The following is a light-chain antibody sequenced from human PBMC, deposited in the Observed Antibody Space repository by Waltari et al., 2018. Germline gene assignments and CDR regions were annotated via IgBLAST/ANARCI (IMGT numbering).Light chain of an antibody. V-gene: IGKV3-11*01. J-gene: IGKJ4*01. CDR2: DTS. Sequence: SSRASQNVTNYLAWYQQKPGQAPRLLIYDTSNRATGIPARFSGSGFGTDFTLTISSLEPEDFAVYYCQQRRDWPLTFGGGTKVEIK. CDR3: QQRRDWPLT. CDR1: QNVTNY.